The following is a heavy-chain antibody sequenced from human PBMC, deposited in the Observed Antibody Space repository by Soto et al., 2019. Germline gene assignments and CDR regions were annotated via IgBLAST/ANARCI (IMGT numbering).Heavy chain of an antibody. CDR3: AHRRRDGSSEWYSIACDI. CDR1: GFSLSTSGVG. Sequence: QITLKESGPTLVKPTQTLTLTCTFSGFSLSTSGVGVGWIRQPPGKALEWLAIIYWDDDKRYSPSLKSRLTIAKDTSKNLLGLTMTNMEPVNTATYYCAHRRRDGSSEWYSIACDIWGQGTVVTVSA. D-gene: IGHD6-13*01. J-gene: IGHJ3*02. CDR2: IYWDDDK. V-gene: IGHV2-5*02.